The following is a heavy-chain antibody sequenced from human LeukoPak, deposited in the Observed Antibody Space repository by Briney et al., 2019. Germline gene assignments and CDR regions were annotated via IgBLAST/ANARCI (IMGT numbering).Heavy chain of an antibody. Sequence: GGSLRLSCAASGFTFSSYSMNWVRQAPGKGLEWVPSISSSSSYIYYADSVKGRFTISRDNAKNSLYLQMNSLRAEDTAAYYCARDKADTAMIPFDYWGQGTLVTVSS. D-gene: IGHD5-18*01. J-gene: IGHJ4*02. CDR3: ARDKADTAMIPFDY. CDR2: ISSSSSYI. CDR1: GFTFSSYS. V-gene: IGHV3-21*01.